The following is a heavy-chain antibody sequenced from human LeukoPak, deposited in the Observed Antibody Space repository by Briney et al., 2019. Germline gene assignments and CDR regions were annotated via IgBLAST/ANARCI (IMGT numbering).Heavy chain of an antibody. CDR3: ARDPRGYFDY. V-gene: IGHV1-2*02. CDR2: IDPNSGAT. Sequence: ASVKVSCKTSVYAFNVHYKHWVRQAPGQGLEWMGWIDPNSGATSYAQKFQGRVTMTRDTSFSTLYMDLSRLRSDDTAVYYCARDPRGYFDYWGQGTLVTVSS. D-gene: IGHD3-10*01. CDR1: VYAFNVHY. J-gene: IGHJ4*02.